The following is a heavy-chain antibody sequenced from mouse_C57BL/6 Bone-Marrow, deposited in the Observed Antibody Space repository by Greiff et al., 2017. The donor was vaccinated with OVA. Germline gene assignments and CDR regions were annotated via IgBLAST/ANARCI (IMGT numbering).Heavy chain of an antibody. J-gene: IGHJ4*01. V-gene: IGHV1-18*01. CDR2: INPNNGGT. Sequence: EVQLQQSGPELVKPGASVKIPCKASGYTFTDYNMDWVKQSHGKSLEWIGDINPNNGGTIYNQKFKGKATLTVDKSSSTAYMELRSLTSEDTAVYYCARERTYSNLLAMDYWGQGTSVTVSS. CDR3: ARERTYSNLLAMDY. D-gene: IGHD2-5*01. CDR1: GYTFTDYN.